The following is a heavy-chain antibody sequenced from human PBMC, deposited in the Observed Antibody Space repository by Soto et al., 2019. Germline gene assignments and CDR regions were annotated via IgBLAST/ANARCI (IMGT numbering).Heavy chain of an antibody. CDR3: ARLSRGGYFDY. CDR2: IYYSGST. CDR1: CGSIISGDYY. V-gene: IGHV4-30-4*01. J-gene: IGHJ4*02. Sequence: SETLSLTCTFSCGSIISGDYYWSWIRQPPGKGLEWIGYIYYSGSTYYNPSLKSRVTISVDTSKNQFSLKLSSVTAADTAVYYCARLSRGGYFDYWGQGTLVTVSS.